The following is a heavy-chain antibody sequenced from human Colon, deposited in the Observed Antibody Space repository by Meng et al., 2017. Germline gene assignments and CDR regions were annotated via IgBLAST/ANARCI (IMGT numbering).Heavy chain of an antibody. V-gene: IGHV1-2*02. CDR2: IITNSGGT. CDR3: ARSNPQLDS. J-gene: IGHJ4*02. Sequence: VHLVQPGVRVKKPGASVNVSCKASGYTFTGYYIHWVRQAPGQGLEWMGWIITNSGGTNYAPKFQGRVTMTRDTSISTAYMELSSLTSDDTAVYYCARSNPQLDSWGQGTLVTVSS. CDR1: GYTFTGYY. D-gene: IGHD2-2*01.